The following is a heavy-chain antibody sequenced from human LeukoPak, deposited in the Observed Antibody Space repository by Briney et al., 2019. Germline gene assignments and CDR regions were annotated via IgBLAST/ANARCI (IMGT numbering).Heavy chain of an antibody. V-gene: IGHV4-59*01. Sequence: SETLSLTCTVSGGSISSYYWSWIRQPPGKGLEWIGYIYYSGSTNYNPSLKSRVTISVDTSNNQFSLKLRSVTAADTAVYYCVRGAGSTRYFWGQGTLVTVSS. D-gene: IGHD6-13*01. CDR2: IYYSGST. J-gene: IGHJ4*02. CDR1: GGSISSYY. CDR3: VRGAGSTRYF.